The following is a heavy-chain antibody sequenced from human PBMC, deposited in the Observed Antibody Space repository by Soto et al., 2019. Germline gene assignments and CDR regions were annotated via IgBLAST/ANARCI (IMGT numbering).Heavy chain of an antibody. V-gene: IGHV4-39*01. CDR3: ARHSQTALITGFDS. CDR2: VTSSGQT. D-gene: IGHD5-18*01. J-gene: IGHJ4*02. Sequence: QVQLQQSGPRLVRPSETLSLRCNVSGGSIIDRRYDWVWVRQAPDKALEWIAAVTSSGQTASIPSLEGRVAVSSDTSKNELYLSLTSVTASDTGVYYCARHSQTALITGFDSWGQGIRVTVSS. CDR1: GGSIIDRRYD.